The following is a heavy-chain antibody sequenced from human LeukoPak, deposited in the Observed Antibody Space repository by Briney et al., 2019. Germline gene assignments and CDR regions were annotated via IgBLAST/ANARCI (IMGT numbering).Heavy chain of an antibody. CDR3: AKDHLPGIVVADRDY. Sequence: GGTLRLSCAASGITFSSYGMSWVRQAPGKGLEWVSSISSTGGTTYYADSVKGRFTISRDNSKNTLYLQINSLRAEDTAVYYCAKDHLPGIVVADRDYWGLGTLVTVSS. J-gene: IGHJ4*02. D-gene: IGHD6-19*01. V-gene: IGHV3-23*01. CDR1: GITFSSYG. CDR2: ISSTGGTT.